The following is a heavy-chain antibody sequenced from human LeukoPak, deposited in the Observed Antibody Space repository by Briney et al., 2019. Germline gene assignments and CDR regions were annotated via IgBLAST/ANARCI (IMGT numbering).Heavy chain of an antibody. Sequence: GGSLRLSCAASGFTFSDYYMSWIRQAPGKGLECVAVISNDGGSKYYADSVKGRFTISRDNSKNTLYLQMNSLRADDTAVFYCARDDENGYNSLDYWGQGTLVTVSS. CDR3: ARDDENGYNSLDY. J-gene: IGHJ4*02. V-gene: IGHV3-30-3*01. D-gene: IGHD5-24*01. CDR2: ISNDGGSK. CDR1: GFTFSDYY.